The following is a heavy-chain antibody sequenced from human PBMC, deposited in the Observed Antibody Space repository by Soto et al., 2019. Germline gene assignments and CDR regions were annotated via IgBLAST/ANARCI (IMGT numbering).Heavy chain of an antibody. Sequence: QLQLQESGPGLVKPSETLSLTCTVSGGSISSSSYYWGWIRQPPGKGLEWIGSIYYSGSTYYNPSLKSRVTISVDTSKNQFSLKLSSVTAADTAVYYCARPHWGWYFDLWGRGTLVTVSS. CDR1: GGSISSSSYY. V-gene: IGHV4-39*01. J-gene: IGHJ2*01. CDR3: ARPHWGWYFDL. CDR2: IYYSGST. D-gene: IGHD7-27*01.